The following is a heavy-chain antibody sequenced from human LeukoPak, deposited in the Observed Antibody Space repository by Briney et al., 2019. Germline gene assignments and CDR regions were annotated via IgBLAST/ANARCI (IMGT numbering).Heavy chain of an antibody. Sequence: GASVKVSCKASGYTFTGYYMHWVRQAPGQGLEWMGWINPNSGGANYAQKFQGRVTMTRDTSISTAYMELSRLRSDDTAVYYCARGEQWLVLLVSGTVCDYWGQGTLVTVSS. V-gene: IGHV1-2*02. CDR2: INPNSGGA. J-gene: IGHJ4*02. CDR3: ARGEQWLVLLVSGTVCDY. D-gene: IGHD6-19*01. CDR1: GYTFTGYY.